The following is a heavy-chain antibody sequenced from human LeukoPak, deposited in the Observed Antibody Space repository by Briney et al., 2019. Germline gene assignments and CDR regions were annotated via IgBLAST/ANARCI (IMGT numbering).Heavy chain of an antibody. CDR2: ISGSGGNT. D-gene: IGHD6-13*01. V-gene: IGHV3-23*01. J-gene: IGHJ4*02. CDR3: AKVSWANYFDY. Sequence: PGGSLRLSCAASGFTFDDYAMHWVRQAPGKGLEWVSAISGSGGNTYYADSVRGRFTISRDNSKNTLYLQMNSLRAEDTAIYYCAKVSWANYFDYWGQGTLVTVSS. CDR1: GFTFDDYA.